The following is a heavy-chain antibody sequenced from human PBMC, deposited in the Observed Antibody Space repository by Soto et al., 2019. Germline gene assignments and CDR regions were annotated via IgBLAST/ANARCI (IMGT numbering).Heavy chain of an antibody. CDR2: IYYSGST. CDR1: GGSISSYY. V-gene: IGHV4-59*01. J-gene: IGHJ4*02. Sequence: QVQLQESGPGLVKPSETLSLTCTVSGGSISSYYWSWIRQPPGKGLEWIGYIYYSGSTNYNPSLKRRVTISVDTSKTQFSLQLSSVTAADTAVYYCARIGSYGWGGVDSWGQGTLVTVSS. D-gene: IGHD5-18*01. CDR3: ARIGSYGWGGVDS.